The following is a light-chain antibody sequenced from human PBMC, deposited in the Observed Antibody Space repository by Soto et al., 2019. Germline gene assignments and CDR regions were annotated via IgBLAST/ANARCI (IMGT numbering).Light chain of an antibody. V-gene: IGKV3-11*01. CDR2: DAS. Sequence: EIVLTQSPATLSLSPGERATLSCRASQSVSSYLAWYQQKPGQAPRLLIYDASNRATGIPARFSGSGSGTDFTLTISSLEPEDFAVYYCQQRSNWPVTLGQGTKVDIK. J-gene: IGKJ1*01. CDR1: QSVSSY. CDR3: QQRSNWPVT.